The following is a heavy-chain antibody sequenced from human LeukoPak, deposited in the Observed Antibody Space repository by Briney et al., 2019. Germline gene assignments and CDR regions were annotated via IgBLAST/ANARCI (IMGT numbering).Heavy chain of an antibody. V-gene: IGHV3-23*01. CDR1: GFTFSSYA. Sequence: GGSLRLSCAASGFTFSSYAMSWVSQAPGKGLEWVSAISGSGGSTYYADSVKGRFTISRDNSKNTLYLQMNSLRAEDTAVYYCAKVGHWVNYYYYYYMDVWGKGTTVTVSS. CDR2: ISGSGGST. D-gene: IGHD3-16*01. CDR3: AKVGHWVNYYYYYYMDV. J-gene: IGHJ6*03.